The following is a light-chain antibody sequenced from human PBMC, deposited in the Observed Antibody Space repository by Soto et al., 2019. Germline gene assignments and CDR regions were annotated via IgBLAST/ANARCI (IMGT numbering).Light chain of an antibody. V-gene: IGKV4-1*01. CDR2: WAS. J-gene: IGKJ1*01. CDR1: QSVFSNSNNKKY. CDR3: QQYYSTPWT. Sequence: DIVMTESADSLAVSLGDSATINCKSSQSVFSNSNNKKYLAWYQQKPGQPPKLLIHWASIRESGVPDRFSGSGSGTDFTLTINSLQAEDVAVYYCQQYYSTPWTFGQGTKVDIK.